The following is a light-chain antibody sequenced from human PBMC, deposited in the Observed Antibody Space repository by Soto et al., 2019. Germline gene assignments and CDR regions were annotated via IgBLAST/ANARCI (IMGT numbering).Light chain of an antibody. V-gene: IGKV4-1*01. Sequence: DIVMTQSPDSLAVSLGERATINCKSSQRVLYSSNNKNYLAWYQQRPGQPPKLLIYWASTLESGVPDRVSGSGSGTDFTLTITSLQAEDVAVYYCQQYESTPPTFGQGTKLEI. CDR3: QQYESTPPT. CDR1: QRVLYSSNNKNY. J-gene: IGKJ2*01. CDR2: WAS.